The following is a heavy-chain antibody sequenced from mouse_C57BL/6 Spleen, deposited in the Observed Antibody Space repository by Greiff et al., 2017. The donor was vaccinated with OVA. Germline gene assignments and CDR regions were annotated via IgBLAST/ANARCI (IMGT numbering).Heavy chain of an antibody. D-gene: IGHD2-2*01. J-gene: IGHJ4*01. CDR1: GYTFTDHT. CDR3: ARMDGYEYYAMDY. V-gene: IGHV1-78*01. Sequence: VKLQQSDAELVKPGASVKISCKVSGYTFTDHTIHWMKQRPEQGLEWIGYIYPRDGSTKYNEKFKGKATLTADKSSSTAYMQLNSLTSEDSAVYFCARMDGYEYYAMDYWGQGTSVTVSS. CDR2: IYPRDGST.